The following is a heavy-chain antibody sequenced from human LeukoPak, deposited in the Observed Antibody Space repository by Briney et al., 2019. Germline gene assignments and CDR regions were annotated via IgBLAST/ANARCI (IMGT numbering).Heavy chain of an antibody. J-gene: IGHJ4*02. V-gene: IGHV4-59*01. Sequence: PSETLSLTCTVSGGSISRYYWSWIRQPPGKGLEWIGYIYYSGSTNYNPSLKSRVTMSPDTSKNQFSLKLSSVTAADTAVYYCARTGSTVTMLYPFDHWGQGTLVTVSS. CDR1: GGSISRYY. CDR2: IYYSGST. D-gene: IGHD4-17*01. CDR3: ARTGSTVTMLYPFDH.